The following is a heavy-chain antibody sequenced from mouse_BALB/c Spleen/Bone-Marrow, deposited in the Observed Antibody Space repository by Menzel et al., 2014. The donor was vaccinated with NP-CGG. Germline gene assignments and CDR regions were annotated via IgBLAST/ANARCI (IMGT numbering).Heavy chain of an antibody. V-gene: IGHV5-6-5*01. CDR3: ARVEDGYYVRAMDY. Sequence: EVKLVESGGGLVKPGGSLKLSCAASGFTLXSYAMSWVRQTPEKRLEWVASISSGGSTYYPDSVKGRFTISRDNAWNILYLQMSSLRSEDTAMYYCARVEDGYYVRAMDYWGQGTSVTVSS. J-gene: IGHJ4*01. CDR2: ISSGGST. CDR1: GFTLXSYA. D-gene: IGHD2-3*01.